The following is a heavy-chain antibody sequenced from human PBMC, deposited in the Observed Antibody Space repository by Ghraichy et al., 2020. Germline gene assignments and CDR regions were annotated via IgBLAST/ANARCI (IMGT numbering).Heavy chain of an antibody. V-gene: IGHV4-34*01. CDR1: GGSFSGYY. CDR3: ARSPRFENPDY. J-gene: IGHJ4*02. Sequence: SETLSLTCAVYGGSFSGYYWSWIRQPPGKGLEWIGEINHSGSTNYNPSLKSRVTISVDTSKNQFSLKLSSVTAADTAVYYCARSPRFENPDYWGQGTLVTVSS. D-gene: IGHD2/OR15-2a*01. CDR2: INHSGST.